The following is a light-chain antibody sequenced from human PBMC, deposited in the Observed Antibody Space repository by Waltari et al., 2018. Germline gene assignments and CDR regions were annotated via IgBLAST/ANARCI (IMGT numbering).Light chain of an antibody. V-gene: IGKV4-1*01. CDR3: QQYYSAPLT. CDR1: QSVLYSSNNKNY. Sequence: IVMTQSPDSLAVSLGERATINCKSSQSVLYSSNNKNYLAWYQQKPGQPPKLLISWASTRESGVPDRFSGSGSGTDFTLTISSLQAEDVALYYCQQYYSAPLTFGGGTKVEIK. J-gene: IGKJ4*01. CDR2: WAS.